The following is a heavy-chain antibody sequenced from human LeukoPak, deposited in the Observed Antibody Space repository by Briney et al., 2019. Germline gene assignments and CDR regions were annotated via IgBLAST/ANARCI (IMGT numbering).Heavy chain of an antibody. V-gene: IGHV1-18*01. J-gene: IGHJ6*03. Sequence: ASVKVSCKASGYTFTSYGISWVRQAPGQGLEWMGWISAYNGNTNYAQKLQGRVTMTTDTSTSTAYMELRSLRSDDTAVYYCARDGYNFFDYYYYYYMDVWGKGTTVTISS. CDR1: GYTFTSYG. CDR3: ARDGYNFFDYYYYYYMDV. D-gene: IGHD5-24*01. CDR2: ISAYNGNT.